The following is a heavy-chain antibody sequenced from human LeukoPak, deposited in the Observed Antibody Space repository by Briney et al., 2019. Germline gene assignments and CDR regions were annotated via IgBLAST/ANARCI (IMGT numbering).Heavy chain of an antibody. D-gene: IGHD6-13*01. CDR3: ARDYRAQQLAFDY. J-gene: IGHJ4*02. V-gene: IGHV4-39*07. Sequence: SETLSLTCTVSGGSISSSSYYWGWIRQPPGKGLEWIGSIYYSGSTYYNPSLKSRVTISVDRSKNQFSLKLSSVTAADTAVYYCARDYRAQQLAFDYWGQGTLVTVSS. CDR2: IYYSGST. CDR1: GGSISSSSYY.